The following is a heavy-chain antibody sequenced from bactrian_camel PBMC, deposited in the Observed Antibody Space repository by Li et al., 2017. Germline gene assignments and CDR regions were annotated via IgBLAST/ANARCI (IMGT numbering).Heavy chain of an antibody. CDR1: GLKQNTAF. Sequence: QVQLVESGGGLVQAGGSLRLSCATSGLKQNTAFMRWVRQAPGKEVEWVAGITSLPSLFRAASYADSVKGRFTISKDYAKNTLYLQMNSLKPEDTATYYCAEDQDASYWVRAVCPETPTPDDFPYWGQGTQVTVS. CDR3: AEDQDASYWVRAVCPETPTPDDFPY. CDR2: ITSLPSLFRAA. V-gene: IGHV3S6*01. D-gene: IGHD1*01. J-gene: IGHJ4*01.